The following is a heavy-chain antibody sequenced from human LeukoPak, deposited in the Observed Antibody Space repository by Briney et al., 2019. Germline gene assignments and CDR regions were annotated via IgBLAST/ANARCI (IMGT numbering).Heavy chain of an antibody. D-gene: IGHD5-18*01. CDR2: INSDGSDT. J-gene: IGHJ3*02. CDR3: ARGGYHHGFDI. V-gene: IGHV3-74*01. Sequence: GGSLRLSCAASGFTFNSYWFHWVRQAPGKGLVWVSRINSDGSDTIYADSVKGRFTISRDNAKSTVYLQMNSLKAEDTAVYYCARGGYHHGFDIWGQGTVVTVSS. CDR1: GFTFNSYW.